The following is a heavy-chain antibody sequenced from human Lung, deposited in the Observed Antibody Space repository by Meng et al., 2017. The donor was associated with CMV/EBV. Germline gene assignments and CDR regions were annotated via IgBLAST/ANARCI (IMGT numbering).Heavy chain of an antibody. D-gene: IGHD2-2*01. CDR1: GYSFTTYA. Sequence: QVQLRQSGAVLKKPGASVKVSSKASGYSFTTYAMHWVRQAPGQRLEWMGWINAGNGNTKYSEKFQSRVTITRDTAASTAYMELSSLRSEDTAVYYCARTGCSSSSCYDYWGQGTLVTVSS. CDR3: ARTGCSSSSCYDY. CDR2: INAGNGNT. J-gene: IGHJ4*02. V-gene: IGHV1-3*01.